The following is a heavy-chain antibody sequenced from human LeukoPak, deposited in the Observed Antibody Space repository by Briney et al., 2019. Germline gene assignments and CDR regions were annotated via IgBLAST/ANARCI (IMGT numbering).Heavy chain of an antibody. CDR2: INSDGSST. V-gene: IGHV3-74*01. J-gene: IGHJ4*02. Sequence: GGSLRLSCAASTFSIRNYWMHWVRQAPGKGLVWVSRINSDGSSTSYADSVKGRFTISRDNAKNTLYLQMNSLRAEDTAVYYCARVLGGSGWYGDYFDYWGQGTLVTVSS. CDR3: ARVLGGSGWYGDYFDY. D-gene: IGHD6-19*01. CDR1: TFSIRNYW.